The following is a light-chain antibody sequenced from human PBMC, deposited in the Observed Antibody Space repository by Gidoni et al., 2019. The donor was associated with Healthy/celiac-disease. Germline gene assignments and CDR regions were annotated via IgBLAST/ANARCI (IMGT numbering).Light chain of an antibody. CDR2: SNN. J-gene: IGLJ3*02. CDR1: SSNIGSNT. Sequence: QSVLTPPPSASGTPGPTVTISCSGSSSNIGSNTVNWYQQLPGTAPKLLIYSNNQRPSGVPDRFSGSKSGTSASLAISGLQSEDEADYYCAAWDDSLNGPVFGGGTKLTVL. CDR3: AAWDDSLNGPV. V-gene: IGLV1-44*01.